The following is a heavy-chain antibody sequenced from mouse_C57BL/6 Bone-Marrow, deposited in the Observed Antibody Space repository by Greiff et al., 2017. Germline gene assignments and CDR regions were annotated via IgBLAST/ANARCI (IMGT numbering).Heavy chain of an antibody. CDR2: IDPEDGDT. V-gene: IGHV14-4*01. J-gene: IGHJ1*03. CDR1: GFTITDDY. CDR3: ARSLDYYGSSHWYFDV. D-gene: IGHD1-1*01. Sequence: EVQLQQSGAELVRPGASVKLSCTASGFTITDDYMHWVKQRPEQGLEWIGWIDPEDGDTEYASQFQGKATITADTSSNTAYLQLSSLTSEDSAIYYCARSLDYYGSSHWYFDVWGTGTTVTVSS.